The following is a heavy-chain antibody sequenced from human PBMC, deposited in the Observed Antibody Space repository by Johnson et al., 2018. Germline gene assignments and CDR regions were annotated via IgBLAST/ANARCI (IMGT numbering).Heavy chain of an antibody. D-gene: IGHD3-22*01. CDR1: GFTFSSYA. CDR3: ARVLLRDTYYYDSSGYPNTYAFDI. V-gene: IGHV3-23*04. Sequence: VQLVQSGGGVVQPGRSLRLSCAASGFTFSSYAMSWVRQAPGKGLEWVSAISGSGGSTYYADSVKGRFTISRDNSKNTLYLQMNSLRAEDTAVYYCARVLLRDTYYYDSSGYPNTYAFDIWGQGTMVTVSS. J-gene: IGHJ3*02. CDR2: ISGSGGST.